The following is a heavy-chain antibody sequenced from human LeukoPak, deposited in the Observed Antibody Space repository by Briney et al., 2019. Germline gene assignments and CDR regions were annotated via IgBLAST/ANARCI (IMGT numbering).Heavy chain of an antibody. Sequence: SETLSLTCTVSGGSISSSSYYWGWIRQPPGKGLEWIGSIYYSGSTYYNPSLKSRVTISVDTSKNQFSLKLSSVTAADTAVYYCARASSGSYFDYWGQGTLVTVS. D-gene: IGHD1-26*01. CDR2: IYYSGST. CDR1: GGSISSSSYY. CDR3: ARASSGSYFDY. J-gene: IGHJ4*02. V-gene: IGHV4-39*07.